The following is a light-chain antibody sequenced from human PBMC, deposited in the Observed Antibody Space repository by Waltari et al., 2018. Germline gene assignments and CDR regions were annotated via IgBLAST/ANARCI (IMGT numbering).Light chain of an antibody. Sequence: DIQVTQSPSTLSASVGDRVSITCRTSQSIRSSLAWFQQKPGKGPKLLIYGASTLESWVPSRFSGSGSGTEFTLTISSLQPDDFATYYCQQYFHLSTFGQGTKVEIK. CDR1: QSIRSS. V-gene: IGKV1-5*03. J-gene: IGKJ1*01. CDR2: GAS. CDR3: QQYFHLST.